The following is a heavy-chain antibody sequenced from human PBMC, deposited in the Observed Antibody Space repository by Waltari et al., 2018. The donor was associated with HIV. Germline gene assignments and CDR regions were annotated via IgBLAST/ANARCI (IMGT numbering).Heavy chain of an antibody. CDR1: GGSVSSGNYY. D-gene: IGHD6-13*01. CDR2: IYYSGNT. V-gene: IGHV4-61*01. J-gene: IGHJ4*02. CDR3: ARGQQLLQGYFDY. Sequence: QVQLQESGPGLVKPSETLSLTCTVSGGSVSSGNYYWSWLRQPPGKGLEWIGYIYYSGNTHYNPSLNSRLIISVDTSKNQFSLKLTSVTAADTAVYFCARGQQLLQGYFDYWGQGTLVTVSS.